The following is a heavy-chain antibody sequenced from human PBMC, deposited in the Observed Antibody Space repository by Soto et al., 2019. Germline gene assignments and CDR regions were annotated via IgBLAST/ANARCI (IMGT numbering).Heavy chain of an antibody. CDR2: ISDDGSTT. J-gene: IGHJ4*02. D-gene: IGHD6-6*01. CDR1: GFTFSAYW. CDR3: TRGPRVSSTGPWAH. Sequence: GGSLRLSCEVSGFTFSAYWMHWVRQVPGKGLIWVSRISDDGSTTTYADSVKGRFTISRDNAKNTLYLQMNSLRADDTVLYYWTRGPRVSSTGPWAHWGQGTLVTVSS. V-gene: IGHV3-74*01.